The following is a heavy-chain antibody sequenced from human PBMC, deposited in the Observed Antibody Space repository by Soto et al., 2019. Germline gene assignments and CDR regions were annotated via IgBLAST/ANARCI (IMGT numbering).Heavy chain of an antibody. CDR2: ISAYNGNT. CDR1: GYTFTSYG. CDR3: XRDLGAQIVDY. D-gene: IGHD1-26*01. J-gene: IGHJ4*02. Sequence: QVQLVQSGAEVKKPGASVKVSCKASGYTFTSYGISWVRQAPGQGLEWMGWISAYNGNTKYAQKLQGRVSMTTDTXXXXXXXXXXXXXXXXXXXXYCXRDLGAQIVDYWGQGTLVTV. V-gene: IGHV1-18*01.